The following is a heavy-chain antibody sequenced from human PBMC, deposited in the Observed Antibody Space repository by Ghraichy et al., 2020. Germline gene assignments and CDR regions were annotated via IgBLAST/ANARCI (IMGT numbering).Heavy chain of an antibody. CDR3: ARLSVEMARTYYFDY. D-gene: IGHD5-24*01. CDR1: GFSITTNYY. Sequence: SETLSLTCTVSGFSITTNYYWGWIRQPPGKGLESIGSVHHSGSTFYNPSLRSRLSISIDTSKNQFSLKLSSVTAADTAVYYCARLSVEMARTYYFDYWGQGTLVTVSS. CDR2: VHHSGST. J-gene: IGHJ4*02. V-gene: IGHV4-38-2*02.